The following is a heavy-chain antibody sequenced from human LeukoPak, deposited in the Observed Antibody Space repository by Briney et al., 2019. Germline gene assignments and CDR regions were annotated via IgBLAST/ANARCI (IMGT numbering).Heavy chain of an antibody. J-gene: IGHJ4*02. CDR1: EYSFTGYY. CDR2: INPNSGGT. V-gene: IGHV1-2*02. Sequence: ASVKVSCKASEYSFTGYYMDWVRQAPGQGLEWMGWINPNSGGTNYAQKFQGRVTMTRDTSISTAYMELSRLRSDDTAVYYCARLASLYDSSGYYCGDYWGQGTLVTVSS. D-gene: IGHD3-22*01. CDR3: ARLASLYDSSGYYCGDY.